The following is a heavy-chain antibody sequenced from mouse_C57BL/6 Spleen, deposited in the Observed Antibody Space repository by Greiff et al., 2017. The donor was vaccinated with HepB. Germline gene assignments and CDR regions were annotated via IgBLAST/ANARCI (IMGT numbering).Heavy chain of an antibody. V-gene: IGHV3-5*01. CDR2: IYYSGTI. CDR3: ARDSYYYGSSWFDY. Sequence: VQLKESGPGLVKPSQTVFLTCTVPGISITTGNYRWSWIRQFPGNKLEWIGYIYYSGTITYNPSLTSRTTITRDTPKNQFFLEMNSLTAEDTATYYCARDSYYYGSSWFDYWGQGTTLTVSS. D-gene: IGHD1-1*01. CDR1: GISITTGNYR. J-gene: IGHJ2*01.